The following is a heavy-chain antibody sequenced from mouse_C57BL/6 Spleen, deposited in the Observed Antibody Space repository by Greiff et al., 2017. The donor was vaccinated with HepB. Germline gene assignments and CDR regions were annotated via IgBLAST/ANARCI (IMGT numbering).Heavy chain of an antibody. CDR3: ADYDFDY. CDR1: GYTFTDYY. CDR2: INPNNGGT. V-gene: IGHV1-26*01. J-gene: IGHJ2*01. Sequence: VQLQQSGPELVKPGASVKISCKASGYTFTDYYMNWVKQSHGKSLEWIGDINPNNGGTSYNQKFKGKATLTVDKSSSTAYMELRSLTSEDSAVYYCADYDFDYWGQGTTLTVSS. D-gene: IGHD1-1*01.